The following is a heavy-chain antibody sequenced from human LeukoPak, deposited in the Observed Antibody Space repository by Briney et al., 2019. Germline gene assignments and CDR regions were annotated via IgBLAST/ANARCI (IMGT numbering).Heavy chain of an antibody. CDR2: IYPGDSDT. Sequence: GESLKISCKGSGYSSTSFWIGWVRQMPGKGLERMGIIYPGDSDTRYSPSFQGQVTISADKSISTAYLQWSSLKASDTAMYYCARLLRDAFDIWGQGTMVTVSS. CDR3: ARLLRDAFDI. CDR1: GYSSTSFW. V-gene: IGHV5-51*01. J-gene: IGHJ3*02. D-gene: IGHD4-17*01.